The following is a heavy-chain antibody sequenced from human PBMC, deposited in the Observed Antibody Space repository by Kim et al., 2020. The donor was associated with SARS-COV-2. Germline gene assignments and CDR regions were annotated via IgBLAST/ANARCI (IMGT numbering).Heavy chain of an antibody. D-gene: IGHD3-22*01. J-gene: IGHJ1*01. CDR1: GFTFAAYA. V-gene: IGHV3-23*01. CDR3: AKHFGSSGSEFQH. CDR2: ISGSDEST. Sequence: GSLRLSCAASGFTFAAYAMSWVRQAPGKGLQWLSGISGSDESTYYADSVKGRFIISRDNSKNTLHLQMNSLRVEDTAVYYCAKHFGSSGSEFQHWGQGTLVTVSS.